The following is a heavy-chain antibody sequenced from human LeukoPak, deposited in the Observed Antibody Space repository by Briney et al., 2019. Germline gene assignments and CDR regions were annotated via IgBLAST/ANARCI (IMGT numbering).Heavy chain of an antibody. V-gene: IGHV4-59*01. D-gene: IGHD3-10*01. Sequence: KPSETLSLTCTVSGGSINSYYWSWIRQPPGKGLEWIGYIYYSGSTNYNPSLKSRVTISVDTSKNQFSLKLSSVTAADTAVYYCARSSGSGSYLWFDPWGQGTLVTVSS. CDR2: IYYSGST. CDR3: ARSSGSGSYLWFDP. CDR1: GGSINSYY. J-gene: IGHJ5*02.